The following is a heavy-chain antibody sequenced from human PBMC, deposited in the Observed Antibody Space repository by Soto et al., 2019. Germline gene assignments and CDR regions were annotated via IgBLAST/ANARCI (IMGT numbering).Heavy chain of an antibody. CDR2: ISGSGGST. Sequence: RRLSCAASGFTFSSYAMSWVRQAPGKGLEWVSAISGSGGSTYYADSVKGRFTISRDNSKNTLYLQMNSLRAEDTAVYYCAKEDRQLWPGPYYYYGMDVWGQGTTVTVSS. J-gene: IGHJ6*02. V-gene: IGHV3-23*01. D-gene: IGHD5-18*01. CDR3: AKEDRQLWPGPYYYYGMDV. CDR1: GFTFSSYA.